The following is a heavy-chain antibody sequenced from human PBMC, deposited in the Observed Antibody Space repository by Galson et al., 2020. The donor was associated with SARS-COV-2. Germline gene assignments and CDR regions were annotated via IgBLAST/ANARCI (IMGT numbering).Heavy chain of an antibody. V-gene: IGHV1-18*01. Sequence: AAVKVSCKASGYTYTSYGISWVRQAPGQGLEWMGWISAYNGNTNYAQKLQGRVTMTTDTSTSTAYMELRSLRSDDTAVYYCARDQRRITIFGVVRDFDYWGQGTLVTVSS. D-gene: IGHD3-3*01. J-gene: IGHJ4*02. CDR1: GYTYTSYG. CDR2: ISAYNGNT. CDR3: ARDQRRITIFGVVRDFDY.